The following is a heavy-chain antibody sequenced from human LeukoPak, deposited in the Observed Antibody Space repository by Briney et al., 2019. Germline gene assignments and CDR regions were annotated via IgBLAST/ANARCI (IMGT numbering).Heavy chain of an antibody. D-gene: IGHD3-22*01. Sequence: GGSLRLSCAASGFTFSSYAMSWVRQAPGKGLEWVSAISGSGGSTYYADSVKGRFTISRDNSKNALYLQMNSLRAEDTAVYYCAKTGGGHSSGYYYFYWGQGTLVTVSS. CDR1: GFTFSSYA. V-gene: IGHV3-23*01. CDR2: ISGSGGST. CDR3: AKTGGGHSSGYYYFY. J-gene: IGHJ4*02.